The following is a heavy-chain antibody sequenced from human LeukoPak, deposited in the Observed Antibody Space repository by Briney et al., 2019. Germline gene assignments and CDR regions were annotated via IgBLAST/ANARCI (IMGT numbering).Heavy chain of an antibody. V-gene: IGHV1-2*02. Sequence: ASVKVSCKASGYTFTGYYMHWVRQAPGQGLEWMGWINPNSGGTNYAQKFQGRVTMTRDTSISTAYMELSRLRSEDTAVYYCARGSSSLDAFDIWGQGTMVTVSS. D-gene: IGHD6-13*01. CDR1: GYTFTGYY. CDR2: INPNSGGT. CDR3: ARGSSSLDAFDI. J-gene: IGHJ3*02.